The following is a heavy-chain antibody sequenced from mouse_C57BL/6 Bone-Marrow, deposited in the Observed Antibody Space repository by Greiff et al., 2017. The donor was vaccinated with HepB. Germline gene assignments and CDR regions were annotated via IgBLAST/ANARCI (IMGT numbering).Heavy chain of an antibody. J-gene: IGHJ2*01. V-gene: IGHV5-17*01. Sequence: EVKLMESGGGLVKPGGSLKLSCAASGFTFSDYGMHWVRQAPEKGLEWVAYISSGSSTIYYADTVKGRFPISRDNAKNTLFLQMTSLRSEDTAMYYCARSMDYGSSLGVYFDYWGQGTTLTVSS. CDR1: GFTFSDYG. D-gene: IGHD1-1*01. CDR3: ARSMDYGSSLGVYFDY. CDR2: ISSGSSTI.